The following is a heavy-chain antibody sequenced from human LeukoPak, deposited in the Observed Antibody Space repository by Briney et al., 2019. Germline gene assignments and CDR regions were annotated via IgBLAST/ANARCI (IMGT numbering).Heavy chain of an antibody. D-gene: IGHD6-6*01. CDR1: GGSISSGSYY. J-gene: IGHJ6*03. V-gene: IGHV4-61*02. CDR2: IYTSGST. Sequence: MASQTLSLTCTVSGGSISSGSYYWSWIRQPAGKGLEWIGRIYTSGSTNYNPSLKSRVTISLDTSKNQFSLKLSSVTAADTAVYYCARDNKAARPNYYYYMDVWGKGTKVTVSS. CDR3: ARDNKAARPNYYYYMDV.